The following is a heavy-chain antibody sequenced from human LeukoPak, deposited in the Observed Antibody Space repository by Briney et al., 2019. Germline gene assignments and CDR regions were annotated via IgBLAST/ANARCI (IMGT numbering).Heavy chain of an antibody. CDR3: AREGSTYYYDSSGYPKGDYFDY. Sequence: GGSLRLSCAASGFTFSSYGMHWVRQAPGKGLEWVAVIWYDGSNKYYADSVKGRFTISRDNSENTLYLQMNSLRAEDTAVYYCAREGSTYYYDSSGYPKGDYFDYWGQGTLVTVSS. J-gene: IGHJ4*02. D-gene: IGHD3-22*01. CDR1: GFTFSSYG. CDR2: IWYDGSNK. V-gene: IGHV3-33*01.